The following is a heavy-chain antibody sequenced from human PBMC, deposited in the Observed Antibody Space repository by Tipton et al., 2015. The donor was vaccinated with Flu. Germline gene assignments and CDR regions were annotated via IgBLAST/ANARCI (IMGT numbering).Heavy chain of an antibody. V-gene: IGHV4-39*07. Sequence: TLSLTCTVSGGSISSSIYYWGWIRQPPGKGLEWIGSIYYSGSTYYNPSLKSRVTISVDTSKNQFSLKLSSVTAADTAVYYCARAGGYGYDYWGQGTLVTVSS. D-gene: IGHD5-18*01. CDR2: IYYSGST. J-gene: IGHJ4*02. CDR1: GGSISSSIYY. CDR3: ARAGGYGYDY.